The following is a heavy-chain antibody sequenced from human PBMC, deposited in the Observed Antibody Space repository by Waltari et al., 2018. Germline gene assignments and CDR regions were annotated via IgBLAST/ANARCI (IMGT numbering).Heavy chain of an antibody. CDR1: GGTFSSYT. Sequence: QVQLVQSGAEVKKPGSSVKVSCKASGGTFSSYTISWVRQATGQGLEWMGRIIPILGIANYAQKFQGRVTITADKSTSTAYMELSSLRSEDTAVYYCARAGLASYYGMDVWGQGTTVTVSS. CDR3: ARAGLASYYGMDV. CDR2: IIPILGIA. J-gene: IGHJ6*02. V-gene: IGHV1-69*02.